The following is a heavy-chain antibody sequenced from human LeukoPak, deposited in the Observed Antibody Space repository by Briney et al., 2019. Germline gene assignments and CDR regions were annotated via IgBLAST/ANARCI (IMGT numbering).Heavy chain of an antibody. Sequence: SETLSLTCSVSGASISPYYWTWIRQPPGRGLEWIGYIYYTGSTTYNSSLKRRVTMSVDTATNQFTLELSSVTAADTAVYYCARGTKTGNTGYDWSYWGQGSLVTVSS. D-gene: IGHD5-12*01. CDR3: ARGTKTGNTGYDWSY. V-gene: IGHV4-59*01. CDR1: GASISPYY. J-gene: IGHJ4*02. CDR2: IYYTGST.